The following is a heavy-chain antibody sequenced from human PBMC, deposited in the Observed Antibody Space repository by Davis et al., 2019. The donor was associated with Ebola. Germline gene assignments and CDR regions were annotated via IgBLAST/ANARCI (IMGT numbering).Heavy chain of an antibody. V-gene: IGHV4-59*01. J-gene: IGHJ6*02. CDR3: ARGNYGDYIVLYYYNMDV. Sequence: MPSETLSLTCTVSGGSISRYYWTCIRQPPGQGLEWIGTIHYLGNTNYNPSLKSRVTMSVDTSTNQFSLKLSSVTAADTAVYYCARGNYGDYIVLYYYNMDVWGQGTTVTVSS. D-gene: IGHD4-17*01. CDR1: GGSISRYY. CDR2: IHYLGNT.